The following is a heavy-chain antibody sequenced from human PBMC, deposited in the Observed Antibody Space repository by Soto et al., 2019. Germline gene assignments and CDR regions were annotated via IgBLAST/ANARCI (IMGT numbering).Heavy chain of an antibody. V-gene: IGHV4-59*08. CDR2: IYNTGST. CDR1: GGSISSYS. Sequence: SETLSLTCTVSGGSISSYSWSWLRQPPGKGLEWIAYIYNTGSTNYNPSLKSRVTISVESSQNQFSLKVSSVTAADTAVYYCARLLSSGLIRFDLWGQGTLVTVSS. CDR3: ARLLSSGLIRFDL. D-gene: IGHD6-25*01. J-gene: IGHJ5*02.